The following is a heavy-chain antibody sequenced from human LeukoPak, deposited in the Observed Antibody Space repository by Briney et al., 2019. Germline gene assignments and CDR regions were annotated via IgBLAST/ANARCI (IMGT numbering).Heavy chain of an antibody. V-gene: IGHV4-59*08. D-gene: IGHD6-13*01. J-gene: IGHJ4*02. CDR1: GDSISSNY. CDR3: ARQPGIAADGPFDF. Sequence: SETLSLTCTVSGDSISSNYWSWIRQSPGKGLEWIGYIYYSGSTNYNPSLKSRVTISVDTSKNQFSLKLSSVTAADTAVYYCARQPGIAADGPFDFWGQGTLVTVSS. CDR2: IYYSGST.